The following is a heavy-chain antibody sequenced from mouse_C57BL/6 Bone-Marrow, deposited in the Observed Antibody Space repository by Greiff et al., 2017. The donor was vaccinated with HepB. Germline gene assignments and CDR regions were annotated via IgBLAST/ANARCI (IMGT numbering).Heavy chain of an antibody. Sequence: LQESGPGLVAPSQSLSITCTVSGFSLTSYAISWVRQPPGKGLEWLGVIWTGGGTNYNSALKSRLSISKDNSKSQVFLKMNSLQTDDTARYYCARNSGSNYGLWFAYWGQGTLVTVSA. CDR3: ARNSGSNYGLWFAY. CDR1: GFSLTSYA. J-gene: IGHJ3*01. D-gene: IGHD2-5*01. V-gene: IGHV2-9-1*01. CDR2: IWTGGGT.